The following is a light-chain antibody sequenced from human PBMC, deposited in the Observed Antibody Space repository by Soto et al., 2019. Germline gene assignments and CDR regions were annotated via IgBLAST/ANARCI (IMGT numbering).Light chain of an antibody. J-gene: IGLJ2*01. CDR1: SSNIGSNT. CDR2: SNN. CDR3: ATWDDSLDGPV. V-gene: IGLV1-44*01. Sequence: QSVLTQPPSASGTPGQRVTISCSGSSSNIGSNTVYWYQQLPGTAPKLLIYSNNQRPSGGPDRFSGSKSGTSASLAISGLQSEDEAEFYCATWDDSLDGPVFGGGTKLTVL.